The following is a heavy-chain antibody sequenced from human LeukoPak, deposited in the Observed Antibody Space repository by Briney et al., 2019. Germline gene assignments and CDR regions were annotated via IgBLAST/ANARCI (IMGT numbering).Heavy chain of an antibody. J-gene: IGHJ4*02. Sequence: GGSLRLSCSASGFTFSSYAMHWVRQAPGKGLEYVSAISSNGGSAYYADSVKGRFTISRDNSKNTLYLQMSSLRAEDTAVYYCVKDFYSYGYTFDYWGQGTLVTVSS. D-gene: IGHD5-18*01. CDR2: ISSNGGSA. CDR1: GFTFSSYA. V-gene: IGHV3-64D*06. CDR3: VKDFYSYGYTFDY.